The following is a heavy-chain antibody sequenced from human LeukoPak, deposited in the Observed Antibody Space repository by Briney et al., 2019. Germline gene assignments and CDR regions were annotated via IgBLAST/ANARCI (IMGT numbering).Heavy chain of an antibody. J-gene: IGHJ4*02. D-gene: IGHD2-8*01. CDR1: GGSISSGGYY. CDR2: IYYSGST. Sequence: NPSQTLSLTCTVSGGSISSGGYYWSWIRQHPGKGLEWIGYIYYSGSTYYNPSLKSRVTISVDTSKNQFSLKLSSVTAADTAVYYCARDTKDGGCDYWGQGTLVTVSS. CDR3: ARDTKDGGCDY. V-gene: IGHV4-31*03.